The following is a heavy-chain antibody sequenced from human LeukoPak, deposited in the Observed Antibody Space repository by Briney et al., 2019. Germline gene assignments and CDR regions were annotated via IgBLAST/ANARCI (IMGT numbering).Heavy chain of an antibody. CDR2: IKYDGSEE. V-gene: IGHV3-7*04. CDR1: GLIFSNYW. D-gene: IGHD6-13*01. CDR3: ARAADRSSDY. Sequence: PGGSLRLSCAASGLIFSNYWMSWVRHIPGEGLEWLTNIKYDGSEEYYVDSVRGRFTISGDNAKNSLYLQMNSLRAEDTAVYYCARAADRSSDYWGQGTLVTVSS. J-gene: IGHJ4*02.